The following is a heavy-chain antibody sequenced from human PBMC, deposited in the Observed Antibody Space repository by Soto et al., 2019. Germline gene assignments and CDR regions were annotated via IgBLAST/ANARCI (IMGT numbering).Heavy chain of an antibody. CDR3: TRCVWGSYSFRWFDP. D-gene: IGHD3-16*01. Sequence: QLQLQESGPGLVKPSETLSLTCTVSGGSISSSSYYWGWIRQPPGKGLEWIGSIYYSGSTYDNPSLKSRVTISVDTSKNQFSLKLSFVTAADTAVYYCTRCVWGSYSFRWFDPWGQGTLVTVSS. V-gene: IGHV4-39*01. J-gene: IGHJ5*02. CDR1: GGSISSSSYY. CDR2: IYYSGST.